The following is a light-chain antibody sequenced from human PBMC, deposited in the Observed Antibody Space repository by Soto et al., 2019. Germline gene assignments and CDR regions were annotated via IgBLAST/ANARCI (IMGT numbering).Light chain of an antibody. CDR1: QSISNY. CDR2: AAS. Sequence: DIHMTQSPSSLSASVGDRVTITCRASQSISNYLNWYQQKPGKAPKLLIYAASSLQSGVPSRFSGSGSGTDFTLTISSLQPEDFATYYCQQSYSTPPITFGQGTRLEIK. V-gene: IGKV1-39*01. CDR3: QQSYSTPPIT. J-gene: IGKJ5*01.